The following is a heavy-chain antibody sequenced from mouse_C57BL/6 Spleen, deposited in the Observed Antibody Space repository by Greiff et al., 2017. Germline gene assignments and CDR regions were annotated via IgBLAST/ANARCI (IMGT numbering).Heavy chain of an antibody. D-gene: IGHD1-1*01. CDR2: INPGSGGT. V-gene: IGHV1-54*01. CDR3: ARDYGSSYDWYCDV. CDR1: GYAFTNYL. Sequence: QVQLQQSGAELVRPGTSVKVSCKASGYAFTNYLIEWVKQRPGQGLEWIGVINPGSGGTNYNEKFKGKATLTADKSSSTAYMQLSSLTSEDSAVYFCARDYGSSYDWYCDVGGTGTTVTVSS. J-gene: IGHJ1*03.